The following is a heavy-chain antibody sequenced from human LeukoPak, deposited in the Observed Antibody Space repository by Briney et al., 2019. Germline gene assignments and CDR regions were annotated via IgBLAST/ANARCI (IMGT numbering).Heavy chain of an antibody. J-gene: IGHJ5*02. CDR3: ARDGELIGGNWFDP. Sequence: GSLRLSCAASGFTFSSYSMNWVRQAPGKGLEWVSSISRSSSYIYYSDSVKGRFTISRDNAKNSLYLQMNSLRAEDTAVYYCARDGELIGGNWFDPWGQGTLVTVSS. D-gene: IGHD3-10*01. CDR2: ISRSSSYI. V-gene: IGHV3-21*01. CDR1: GFTFSSYS.